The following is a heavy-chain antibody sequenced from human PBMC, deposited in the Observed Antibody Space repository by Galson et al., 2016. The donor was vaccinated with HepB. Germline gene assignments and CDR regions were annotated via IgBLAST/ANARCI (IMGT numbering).Heavy chain of an antibody. D-gene: IGHD1-26*01. J-gene: IGHJ6*02. CDR2: ISTYSGDT. CDR3: AREKGVGYAMDV. V-gene: IGHV1-18*01. Sequence: QSGAEVKKPGASVKVSCKASGYTFNNYGVNWVRQAPGQGLGWMGWISTYSGDTYYAQNLQGRVTMTTDTSTSTAYMELRSLRSDDTAMYYCAREKGVGYAMDVWGQGTTVTVSS. CDR1: GYTFNNYG.